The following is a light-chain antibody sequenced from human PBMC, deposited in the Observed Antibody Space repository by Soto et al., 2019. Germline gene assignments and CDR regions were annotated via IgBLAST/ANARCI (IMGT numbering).Light chain of an antibody. Sequence: EIVLTQSPGTLSLSPGERATLSCRASQSVSSNYLAWYQQKPGQAPRLLIYGASSRATGIPDRFSGSGSGTDFTLTLSRLEPEDFAVYYCQQYGSSPTWTFGQGTKV. J-gene: IGKJ1*01. CDR3: QQYGSSPTWT. CDR1: QSVSSNY. CDR2: GAS. V-gene: IGKV3-20*01.